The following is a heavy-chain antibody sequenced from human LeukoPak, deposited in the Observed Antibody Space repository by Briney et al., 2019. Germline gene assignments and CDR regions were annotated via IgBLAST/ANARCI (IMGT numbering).Heavy chain of an antibody. Sequence: GGSLRLSCAASGFTFSSYGTHWVRQAPGKGLEWVAFIRYDGGEKYYADSAKGRFTISRDNSKNTLYLQMNSLRVEDTAVYYCAARDFWSGPASDYWGQGTLVTVSS. CDR1: GFTFSSYG. D-gene: IGHD3-3*01. CDR3: AARDFWSGPASDY. V-gene: IGHV3-30*02. J-gene: IGHJ4*02. CDR2: IRYDGGEK.